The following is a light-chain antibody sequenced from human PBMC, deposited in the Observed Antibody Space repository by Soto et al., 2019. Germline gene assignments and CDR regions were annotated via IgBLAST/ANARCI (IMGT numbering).Light chain of an antibody. CDR3: QQTYSFPRT. J-gene: IGKJ1*01. V-gene: IGKV1-39*01. CDR2: AAS. CDR1: QSISNY. Sequence: IQMTQSPSSLSASVGDRVTITCRASQSISNYLNWYQQKPGKAPKLLIYAASSFQSGVPSRFSGSGSGTDFTLTVSSLQPDDFATYYCQQTYSFPRTFGQGTKVDIK.